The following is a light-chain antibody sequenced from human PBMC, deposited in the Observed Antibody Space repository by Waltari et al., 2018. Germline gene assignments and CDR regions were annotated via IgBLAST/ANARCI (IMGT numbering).Light chain of an antibody. V-gene: IGKV3-11*01. Sequence: EIVLTQSPATLSLSPGERATLSCRASQSVSSYLAWYQQKPGQAPRLLIYDASNRATGIPAMFSGSGSGTDFTLTISSLEPEDCAVYYCQQRSNWPPWYTFGQGTKLEIK. CDR2: DAS. J-gene: IGKJ2*01. CDR3: QQRSNWPPWYT. CDR1: QSVSSY.